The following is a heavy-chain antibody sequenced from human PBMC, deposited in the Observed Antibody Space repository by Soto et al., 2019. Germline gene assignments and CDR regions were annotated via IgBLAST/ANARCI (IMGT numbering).Heavy chain of an antibody. CDR2: ITSKSTTI. D-gene: IGHD3-16*01. Sequence: LRLSCAASGFTFTSYSMNWVRQAPGQGLEWVSYITSKSTTIKYADSVKGRFTVSRDNAKNSLYLQLNSLRDEDTAVYYCAREMGACSDSSCYPGPYDSWGQGTLVTVSS. CDR3: AREMGACSDSSCYPGPYDS. CDR1: GFTFTSYS. J-gene: IGHJ5*02. V-gene: IGHV3-48*02.